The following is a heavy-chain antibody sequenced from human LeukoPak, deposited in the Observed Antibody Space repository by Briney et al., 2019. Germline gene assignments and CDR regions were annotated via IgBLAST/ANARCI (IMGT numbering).Heavy chain of an antibody. D-gene: IGHD3-22*01. Sequence: SGGSLRLSCAASGFTFSDYYMSRIRQAPGKGLEWVSYISSSGSTIYYADSVKGRFTISRDNAKNSLYLQMNSLRAEDTAVYYCARDRGSGGSSGYYSDYWGQGTLVTVSS. CDR3: ARDRGSGGSSGYYSDY. CDR1: GFTFSDYY. J-gene: IGHJ4*02. CDR2: ISSSGSTI. V-gene: IGHV3-11*01.